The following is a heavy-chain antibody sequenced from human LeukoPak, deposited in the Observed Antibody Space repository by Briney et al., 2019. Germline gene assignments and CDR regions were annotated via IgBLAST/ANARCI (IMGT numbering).Heavy chain of an antibody. Sequence: GGSLRLSCAASGFTFSSYWMHWVRQAPGKGLVWVSRINSDGSSTSYADSVKGRFTISRDNAKNTLYLQMNSLRAEDTAVYYCATEKRWLQFSGDFDYWGQGTLVTVSS. CDR1: GFTFSSYW. V-gene: IGHV3-74*01. CDR3: ATEKRWLQFSGDFDY. J-gene: IGHJ4*02. CDR2: INSDGSST. D-gene: IGHD5-24*01.